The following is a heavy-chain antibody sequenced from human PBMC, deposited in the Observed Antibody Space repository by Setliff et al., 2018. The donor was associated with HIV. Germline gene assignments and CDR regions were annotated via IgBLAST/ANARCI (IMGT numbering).Heavy chain of an antibody. J-gene: IGHJ5*02. Sequence: SETLSLTCTISGGSFGVYRWSWIRQSAGRGLEWIGRIDSSGTTDYKPSLKGRVAISVDTSRNQFSLRVTSVTAADTAVYFCARDRHSSGLGSYGPWGQGTLVTVSS. D-gene: IGHD3-10*01. V-gene: IGHV4-4*07. CDR1: GGSFGVYR. CDR3: ARDRHSSGLGSYGP. CDR2: IDSSGTT.